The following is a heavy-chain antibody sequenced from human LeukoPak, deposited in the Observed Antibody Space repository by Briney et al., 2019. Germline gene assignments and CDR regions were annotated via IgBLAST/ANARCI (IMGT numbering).Heavy chain of an antibody. V-gene: IGHV3-23*01. CDR1: GFTFNNYD. D-gene: IGHD3-22*01. CDR2: ISGSGGTT. J-gene: IGHJ4*02. CDR3: VKRGGRVVVFFDF. Sequence: PGGSLRLSCAASGFTFNNYDMSWVRQAPGKGLEWVSGISGSGGTTYYADSVKGRFTISRDNSKNTLYLQMNSLRAEDTAVYYRVKRGGRVVVFFDFWGRGTLVTVSS.